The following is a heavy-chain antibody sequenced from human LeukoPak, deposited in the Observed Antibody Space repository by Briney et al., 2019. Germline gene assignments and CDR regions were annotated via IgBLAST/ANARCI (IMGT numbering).Heavy chain of an antibody. Sequence: GGSLRLSCAASGFTFDDYGMSWVRQAPGKGLEWVSGISWNSGSIGYADSVKGRFTISRDNAKNSLYLQMNSLRAEDTAVYYCAKDSERYYYDSSGYPTDYWGQGTLVTVSS. V-gene: IGHV3-9*01. CDR3: AKDSERYYYDSSGYPTDY. CDR2: ISWNSGSI. J-gene: IGHJ4*02. CDR1: GFTFDDYG. D-gene: IGHD3-22*01.